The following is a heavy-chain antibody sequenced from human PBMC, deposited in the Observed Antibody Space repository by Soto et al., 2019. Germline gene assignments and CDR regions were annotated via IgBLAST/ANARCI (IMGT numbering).Heavy chain of an antibody. CDR3: ATIDYGSGSRYYYFDY. Sequence: PSETLSLTCAVYGGSFSGYYWSWIRQPPGKGLEWIGEINHSGSTNYNLSLKSRVTISVDTSKNQFSLKLSSVTAADTAVYYCATIDYGSGSRYYYFDYWGQGTLVTVSS. D-gene: IGHD3-10*01. CDR2: INHSGST. J-gene: IGHJ4*02. V-gene: IGHV4-34*01. CDR1: GGSFSGYY.